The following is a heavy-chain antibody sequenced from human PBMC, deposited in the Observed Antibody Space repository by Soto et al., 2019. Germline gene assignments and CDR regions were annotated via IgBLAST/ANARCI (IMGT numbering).Heavy chain of an antibody. D-gene: IGHD4-4*01. J-gene: IGHJ4*01. CDR3: AKEPRLQRAH. Sequence: QPGGTRRLSCEASGFPFGNYNMSWVRQATGKGLEWVAVISAGGDGTTYANSVKGRSTNSRDNSTNTLYLQMNSLRVDDTALYYCAKEPRLQRAHWGQGTLVTVSS. V-gene: IGHV3-23*01. CDR1: GFPFGNYN. CDR2: ISAGGDGT.